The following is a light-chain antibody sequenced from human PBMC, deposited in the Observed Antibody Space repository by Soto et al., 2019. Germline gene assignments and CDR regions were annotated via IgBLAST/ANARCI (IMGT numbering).Light chain of an antibody. CDR2: GAS. V-gene: IGKV3-15*01. J-gene: IGKJ1*01. CDR1: QSVSSN. CDR3: QQYNNWPWT. Sequence: EIVLTQSPATLSVSPGERATLSCRAGQSVSSNLAWYQQKPGQAPRHLIYGASTRATGIPARFSGSGSGTEFTLTISSLQSEDFAVYYCQQYNNWPWTFGQGTKVDIK.